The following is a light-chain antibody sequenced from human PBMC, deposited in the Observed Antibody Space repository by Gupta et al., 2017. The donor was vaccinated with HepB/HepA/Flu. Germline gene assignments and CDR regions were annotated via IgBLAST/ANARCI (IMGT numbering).Light chain of an antibody. CDR2: DAS. J-gene: IGKJ5*01. CDR3: QQRSNWPPIT. Sequence: EIVLTQSPATLSLSPGERATLSCRASQSVSSYLAWYKQKPGQAPRLLIYDASNRDTGIPARFSGSGYGTDFTLTISSREQEDFAVYYCQQRSNWPPITFGQGTPMEIK. CDR1: QSVSSY. V-gene: IGKV3-11*01.